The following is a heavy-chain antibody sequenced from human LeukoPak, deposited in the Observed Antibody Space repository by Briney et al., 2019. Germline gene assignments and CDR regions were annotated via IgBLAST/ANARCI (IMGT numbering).Heavy chain of an antibody. CDR1: GYTFTSYG. D-gene: IGHD2-21*02. CDR2: ISAYNGNT. J-gene: IGHJ5*02. CDR3: ARDWRMAYCGGDCYRWFDP. V-gene: IGHV1-18*01. Sequence: GASVKVSCKASGYTFTSYGISWVRQAPGQGLEWMGWISAYNGNTNYAQKLQGRVTMTTDTSTSTAYMEPRGLRSDDTAVYYCARDWRMAYCGGDCYRWFDPWGQGTLVTVSS.